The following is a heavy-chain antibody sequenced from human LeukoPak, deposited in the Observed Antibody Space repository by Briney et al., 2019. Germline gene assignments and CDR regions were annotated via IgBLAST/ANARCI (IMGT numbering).Heavy chain of an antibody. Sequence: GESLKISCKGSGYTFTSYWIGWVRQMPGKGLEWMGIIYPGDSDTRYSPAFQGQVTISADKSISTAYLQWSSLKASDTAIYFCARVTNGYFDYWGQGALSPSPQ. CDR3: ARVTNGYFDY. CDR1: GYTFTSYW. CDR2: IYPGDSDT. D-gene: IGHD1-14*01. J-gene: IGHJ4*02. V-gene: IGHV5-51*01.